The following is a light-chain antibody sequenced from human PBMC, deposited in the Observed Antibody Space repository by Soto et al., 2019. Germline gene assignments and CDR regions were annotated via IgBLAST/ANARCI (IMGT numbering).Light chain of an antibody. Sequence: DLQLTQSPSFLSASVGDRVTITCRASQGISSFLAWYQQKPGGTPKLLIYAASTLQSGVPSRFSGXXSGTDFTLTXTSLQXXDXATYYCQQLHTYPYTFG. J-gene: IGKJ2*01. CDR1: QGISSF. V-gene: IGKV1-9*01. CDR3: QQLHTYPYT. CDR2: AAS.